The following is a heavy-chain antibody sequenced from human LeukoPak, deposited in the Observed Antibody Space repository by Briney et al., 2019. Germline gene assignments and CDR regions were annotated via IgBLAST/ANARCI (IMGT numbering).Heavy chain of an antibody. CDR3: ARVLGVATIPWFDP. CDR1: GGSISSYY. D-gene: IGHD5-12*01. J-gene: IGHJ5*02. Sequence: PSETLSLTCTVSGGSISSYYWSWIRQPPGKGLEWIGYIYYSGSTYYNPSLKSRVTISVDTSKNQFSPKLSSVTAADTAVYYCARVLGVATIPWFDPWGQGTLVTVSS. V-gene: IGHV4-59*12. CDR2: IYYSGST.